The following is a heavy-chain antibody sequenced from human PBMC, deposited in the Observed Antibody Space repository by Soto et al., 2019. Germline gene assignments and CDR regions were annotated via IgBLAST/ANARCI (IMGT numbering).Heavy chain of an antibody. Sequence: QVQLVESGGGVVQPGRSLRLSCAASGFTFITYAMHWVRQTPGKGLEWVAVISFDGSNEYYADSVKGRFTISRDNSKNTLYLQMSSLRAEDTAVYYCAPLDHYLGYSFDYWGQGTLVTVSS. J-gene: IGHJ4*02. CDR3: APLDHYLGYSFDY. CDR1: GFTFITYA. V-gene: IGHV3-30-3*01. CDR2: ISFDGSNE. D-gene: IGHD5-18*01.